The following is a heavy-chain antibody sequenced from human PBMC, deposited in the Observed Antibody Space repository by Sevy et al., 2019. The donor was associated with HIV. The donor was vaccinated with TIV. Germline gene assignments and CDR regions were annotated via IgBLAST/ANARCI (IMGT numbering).Heavy chain of an antibody. CDR2: TRNKADGYTT. CDR1: GFTFSDHY. Sequence: GGSLRLSCVASGFTFSDHYMEWVRQAPGKGLEWAGRTRNKADGYTTEYAASVKGRFTISRDESKNSLYVQMNSLKAEDTAVYYCATRAGIAAAGRVFDYWGQGTLVTVSS. V-gene: IGHV3-72*01. CDR3: ATRAGIAAAGRVFDY. D-gene: IGHD6-13*01. J-gene: IGHJ4*02.